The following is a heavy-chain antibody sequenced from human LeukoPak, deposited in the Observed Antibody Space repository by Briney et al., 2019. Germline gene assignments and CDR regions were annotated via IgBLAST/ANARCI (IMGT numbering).Heavy chain of an antibody. V-gene: IGHV4-39*07. CDR2: IYYSGST. Sequence: SETLSLTCTVSGGSISSSSYYWGWIRQPPGKGLEWIGSIYYSGSTYYNPSLKSRVTISVDTSKNQFSLKLSSVTAADTAVYYCARDQPRFGVGDNWFDPWGQGTLVTVSS. J-gene: IGHJ5*02. D-gene: IGHD3-3*01. CDR3: ARDQPRFGVGDNWFDP. CDR1: GGSISSSSYY.